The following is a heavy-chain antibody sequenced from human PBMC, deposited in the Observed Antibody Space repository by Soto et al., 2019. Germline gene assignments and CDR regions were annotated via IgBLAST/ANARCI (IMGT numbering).Heavy chain of an antibody. D-gene: IGHD3-22*01. CDR1: GGSISSGGYY. CDR2: IYHSGRT. CDR3: ARMGFEDSSGLEI. J-gene: IGHJ3*02. Sequence: QVQLQESGPGLVKPSQTLSLTCTVSGGSISSGGYYWSWIRQHPGKGLEWIGDIYHSGRTYYNPSLKSRVTISVDTSKNQFSLKLSSVTAADTAVYYCARMGFEDSSGLEIWGKGTMVTVSS. V-gene: IGHV4-31*03.